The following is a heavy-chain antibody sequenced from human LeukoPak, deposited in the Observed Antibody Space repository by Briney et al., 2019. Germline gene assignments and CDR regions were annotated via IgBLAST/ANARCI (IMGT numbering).Heavy chain of an antibody. D-gene: IGHD6-13*01. CDR3: TTPAAGPRAEYSRH. Sequence: GGSLRLSCAASGFTVSSNYMSWVRQGPGKVLDRVSSISSDSRYIYYADSLKDRLTVSRDNAKNSLYLQLNGLRAEDTAFYYCTTPAAGPRAEYSRHWGQGTLVTVSP. V-gene: IGHV3-21*01. CDR2: ISSDSRYI. J-gene: IGHJ1*01. CDR1: GFTVSSNY.